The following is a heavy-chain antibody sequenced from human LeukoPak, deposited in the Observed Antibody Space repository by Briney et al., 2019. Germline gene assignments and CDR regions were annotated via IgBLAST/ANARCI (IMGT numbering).Heavy chain of an antibody. Sequence: GGSLRLSCAASGFTFSSYAMHWVRQAPGKGLEWVAVISYDGSNKYYADSVKGRFTISRDNSKNTLYLQMSSLRAEDTAVYYCARDSELYQLLYYYYGMDVWGQGTTVTVSS. J-gene: IGHJ6*02. CDR2: ISYDGSNK. D-gene: IGHD2-2*01. V-gene: IGHV3-30-3*01. CDR3: ARDSELYQLLYYYYGMDV. CDR1: GFTFSSYA.